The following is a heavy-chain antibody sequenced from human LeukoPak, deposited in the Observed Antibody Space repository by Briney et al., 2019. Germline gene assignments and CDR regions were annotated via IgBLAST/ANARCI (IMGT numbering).Heavy chain of an antibody. CDR1: GFSLSTSGVG. Sequence: ESGPTLVKPTQTLTLTCTFSGFSLSTSGVGVAWMRQPPGQAPEWLAVTYWNDDQRYSPSLKSRLTITKDTSKNQVVLTMTNMDPADTATYHCSHNGLYHWGQGTLVTVSS. CDR3: SHNGLYH. V-gene: IGHV2-5*01. J-gene: IGHJ5*02. D-gene: IGHD2-2*03. CDR2: TYWNDDQ.